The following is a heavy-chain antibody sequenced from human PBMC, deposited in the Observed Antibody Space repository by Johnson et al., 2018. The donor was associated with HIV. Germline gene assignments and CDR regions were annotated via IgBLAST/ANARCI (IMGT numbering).Heavy chain of an antibody. CDR1: GLSFSNFG. CDR3: TTKPYSSSWYGAFDI. Sequence: QVQLVESGGGVVQPGKSLRLSCVASGLSFSNFGIHWVRQAPGKGPEWVAVISFDGNLKKYADSVKGRFTISRDNSKNTLYLQMTSLRQDDTAVYYCTTKPYSSSWYGAFDIWGQGTMVTVSS. D-gene: IGHD6-13*01. CDR2: ISFDGNLK. V-gene: IGHV3-30*03. J-gene: IGHJ3*02.